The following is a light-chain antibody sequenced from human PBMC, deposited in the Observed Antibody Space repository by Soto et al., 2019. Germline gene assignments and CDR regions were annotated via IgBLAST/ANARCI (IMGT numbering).Light chain of an antibody. CDR2: VNSDGSH. J-gene: IGLJ2*01. CDR1: SGHSSYA. Sequence: QSVLTQSPSASASLGASVKLTCTLNSGHSSYAIAWHQQQPEKGPRYLMKVNSDGSHTKGDGIPDRFSGSSSGAERYLTISSLQSEDEADYYCQTWATGIQVFGGGTKVTVL. V-gene: IGLV4-69*01. CDR3: QTWATGIQV.